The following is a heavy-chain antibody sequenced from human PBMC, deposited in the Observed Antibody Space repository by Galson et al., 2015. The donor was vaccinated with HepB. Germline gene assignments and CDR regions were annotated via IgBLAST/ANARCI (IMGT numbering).Heavy chain of an antibody. V-gene: IGHV6-1*01. Sequence: CAISGDSVSSNSAAWNWIRQSPSRGLEWLGRTYYRSKWYNDYAVSVKSRITINPDTSKNQFSLQLNSVTPEDTAVYYCARDLSIAAAENDSPFDYWGQGTLVTVSS. CDR1: GDSVSSNSAA. CDR2: TYYRSKWYN. J-gene: IGHJ4*02. D-gene: IGHD6-13*01. CDR3: ARDLSIAAAENDSPFDY.